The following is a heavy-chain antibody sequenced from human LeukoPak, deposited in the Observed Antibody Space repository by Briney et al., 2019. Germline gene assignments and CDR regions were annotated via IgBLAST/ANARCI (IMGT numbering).Heavy chain of an antibody. CDR2: SYYSGST. V-gene: IGHV4-39*01. CDR1: GXSLSSSSYY. D-gene: IGHD6-19*01. Sequence: SETLSLTCTVSGXSLSSSSYYWGWIRQPPGKGLEWIGSSYYSGSTYYNPSLKSRVTISVDTSKNQFSLKLSSVTAADTAVYYCARGLYRSGWYEFDYWGQGTLVTVSS. J-gene: IGHJ4*02. CDR3: ARGLYRSGWYEFDY.